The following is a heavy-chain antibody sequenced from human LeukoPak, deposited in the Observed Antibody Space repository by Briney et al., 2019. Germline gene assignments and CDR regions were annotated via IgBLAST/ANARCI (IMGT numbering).Heavy chain of an antibody. Sequence: GRSLRLSCAASGFTFSSYGMHWVRQAPGKGLEWVAVISYDGSNKYYADSVKGRFTISRDNSKNTLYLQMNSLRAEDTAVYYCAKDRIELGIAPVDYWGQGTLVTVSS. CDR2: ISYDGSNK. J-gene: IGHJ4*02. D-gene: IGHD7-27*01. CDR3: AKDRIELGIAPVDY. V-gene: IGHV3-30*18. CDR1: GFTFSSYG.